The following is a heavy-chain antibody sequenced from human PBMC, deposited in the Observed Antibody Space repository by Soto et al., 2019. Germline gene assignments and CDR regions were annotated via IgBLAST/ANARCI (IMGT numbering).Heavy chain of an antibody. D-gene: IGHD3-3*01. CDR3: ATGVIWIGYFTVDS. CDR2: FIPVYRTL. Sequence: ASVKVSCKASGGSFGKSAINWVRQTPGQGREWLGGFIPVYRTLNYAQKFQGRVTITADESTGTAYMTLSSLASDDTAVYYCATGVIWIGYFTVDSWGQGTRVTVSS. J-gene: IGHJ4*02. CDR1: GGSFGKSA. V-gene: IGHV1-69*13.